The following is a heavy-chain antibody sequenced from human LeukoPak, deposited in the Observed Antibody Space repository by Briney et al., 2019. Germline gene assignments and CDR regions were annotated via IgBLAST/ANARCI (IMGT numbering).Heavy chain of an antibody. CDR1: GGSFSGYY. D-gene: IGHD2-2*01. V-gene: IGHV4-34*01. J-gene: IGHJ5*02. CDR2: INHSGST. CDR3: ARGERPGYCSSTSCFKSGWFDP. Sequence: SETLSLTCAAYGGSFSGYYWSWIRQPPGKGLEWIGEINHSGSTNYNPSLKSRVTISVDTSKNQFSLKLSSVTAADTAVYYCARGERPGYCSSTSCFKSGWFDPWGQGTLVTVSS.